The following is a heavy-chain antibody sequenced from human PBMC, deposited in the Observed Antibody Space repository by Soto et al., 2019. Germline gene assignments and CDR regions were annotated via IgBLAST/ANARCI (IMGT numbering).Heavy chain of an antibody. V-gene: IGHV3-7*03. CDR1: GFTFSSYW. Sequence: GGSLRLSCAASGFTFSSYWMSWVRQAPGKGLEWVANIKQGGSEKYYVDSVKGRFTISRDNAKNSLYLQMNSLRAEDTAVYYCARVSSGWDDYYYYGMDVWGQGTTVTVSS. CDR3: ARVSSGWDDYYYYGMDV. D-gene: IGHD6-19*01. J-gene: IGHJ6*02. CDR2: IKQGGSEK.